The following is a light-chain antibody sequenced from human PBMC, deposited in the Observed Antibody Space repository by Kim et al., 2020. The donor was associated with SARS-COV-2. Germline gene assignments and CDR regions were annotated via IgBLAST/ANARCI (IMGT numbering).Light chain of an antibody. CDR1: QTMSSNF. V-gene: IGKV3-20*01. J-gene: IGKJ1*01. Sequence: EIVLTQSPGTLSLSPGERATLSCRASQTMSSNFLAWYQQKPGQAPRLLIYAASKRATGIPDRFSGSGSGTDFTLTISRLDPEDFAVYYCQQSGNARWTFGLGTKVDIK. CDR2: AAS. CDR3: QQSGNARWT.